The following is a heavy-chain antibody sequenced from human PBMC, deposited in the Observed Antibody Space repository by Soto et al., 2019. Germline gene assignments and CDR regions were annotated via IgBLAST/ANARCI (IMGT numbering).Heavy chain of an antibody. Sequence: SETQSLTCTVSGGSISSYYWSWIRQPPGKGLEWIGYIYYSGSTNYNPSLKSRVTISVDTSKNQFSLKLSSVTAADTAVYYCARQQYSSSWSNWFDPWGQGTLVTVSS. CDR3: ARQQYSSSWSNWFDP. CDR1: GGSISSYY. V-gene: IGHV4-59*08. J-gene: IGHJ5*02. D-gene: IGHD6-13*01. CDR2: IYYSGST.